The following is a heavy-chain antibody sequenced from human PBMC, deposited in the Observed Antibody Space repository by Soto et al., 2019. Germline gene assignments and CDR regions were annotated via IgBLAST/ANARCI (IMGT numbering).Heavy chain of an antibody. CDR1: GFTFSSYE. J-gene: IGHJ3*02. CDR3: ARGRGGCSSTSCYQDDAFDI. D-gene: IGHD2-2*01. CDR2: ISSSGSTI. Sequence: GSLRLSCAASGFTFSSYEMNWVRQAPGKGLEWVSYISSSGSTIYYADSVKGRFTISRDNAKNSLYLQMNSLRAEDTAVYYCARGRGGCSSTSCYQDDAFDIWGQGTMVTVSS. V-gene: IGHV3-48*03.